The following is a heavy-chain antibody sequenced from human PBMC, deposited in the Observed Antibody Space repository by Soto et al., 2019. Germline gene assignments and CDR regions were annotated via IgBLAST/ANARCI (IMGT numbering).Heavy chain of an antibody. CDR1: GFTFSSYW. J-gene: IGHJ2*01. V-gene: IGHV3-7*01. CDR3: ARDLSGYDSGTYWYFDL. Sequence: EVQLVKSGGGLVQPGGSLRLSCAASGFTFSSYWMSWVRQAPGKGLEWVANIKQDGSEKYYVDSVKGRFTISRDNAKNSLYLQMNSLRAEDTAVYYCARDLSGYDSGTYWYFDLWGRGTLVTVSS. D-gene: IGHD5-12*01. CDR2: IKQDGSEK.